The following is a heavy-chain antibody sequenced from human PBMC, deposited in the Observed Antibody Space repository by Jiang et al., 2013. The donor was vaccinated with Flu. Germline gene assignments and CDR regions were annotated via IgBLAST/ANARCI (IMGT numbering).Heavy chain of an antibody. D-gene: IGHD3-3*01. V-gene: IGHV5-51*01. CDR2: IYPGDSDT. Sequence: IGWVXQMPGKGLEWMGIIYPGDSDTRYSPSFQGQVTISADKSISTAYLQWSSLKASDTAMYYCARPKGYDVEAFDIWGQGTMVTVSS. CDR3: ARPKGYDVEAFDI. J-gene: IGHJ3*02.